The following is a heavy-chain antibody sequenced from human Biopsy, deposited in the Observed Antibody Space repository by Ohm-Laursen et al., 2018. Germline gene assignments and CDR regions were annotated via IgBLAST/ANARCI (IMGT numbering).Heavy chain of an antibody. CDR1: GDSLSNYY. Sequence: SETLSLTWSVSGDSLSNYYWSWIRQPAGKGLEWIGRIYTSGSSNKNPSLMSRVTMSVDTSKKQFSLKVYSVTAADTAVYYCARDYGLELGGLEAFDIWGQGTMVTVSS. V-gene: IGHV4-4*07. J-gene: IGHJ3*02. CDR2: IYTSGSS. D-gene: IGHD1-7*01. CDR3: ARDYGLELGGLEAFDI.